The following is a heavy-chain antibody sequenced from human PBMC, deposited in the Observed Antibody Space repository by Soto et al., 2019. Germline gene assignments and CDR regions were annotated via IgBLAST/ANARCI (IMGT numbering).Heavy chain of an antibody. CDR2: VNLNTGGS. D-gene: IGHD6-6*01. Sequence: QVQLVQSGAEVKKPGASVKVSCKASGYIFTGHYMHWVRRAPGRSPEWMGWVNLNTGGSDYAQEFQGRVTMTTATSIRTVYLEVTGLKFDDTAIYYCARDPSSSLGRVYGMDVWGQGTAVTVSS. CDR1: GYIFTGHY. J-gene: IGHJ6*02. V-gene: IGHV1-2*02. CDR3: ARDPSSSLGRVYGMDV.